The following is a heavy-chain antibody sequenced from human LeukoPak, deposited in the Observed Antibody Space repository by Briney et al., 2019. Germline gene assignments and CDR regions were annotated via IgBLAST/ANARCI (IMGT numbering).Heavy chain of an antibody. D-gene: IGHD3-16*02. V-gene: IGHV3-7*04. Sequence: PGGSLRLSCAASGTFSRYWMSWVRQAPGKGLEWVANINEDGGQKYYVDSVRGRFTISRDNAKNSLYLQMNSLRAEDTAVYYCARGGFRFFAHWGQGTLVTVSS. CDR2: INEDGGQK. CDR1: GTFSRYW. J-gene: IGHJ5*02. CDR3: ARGGFRFFAH.